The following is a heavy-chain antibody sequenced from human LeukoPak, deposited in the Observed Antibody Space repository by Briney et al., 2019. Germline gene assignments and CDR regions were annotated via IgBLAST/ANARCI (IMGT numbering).Heavy chain of an antibody. Sequence: GGSLRLSCAASGFTFSSYAMHWVRQAPGKGLGWVAVISYDGSNKYYADSVKGRFTISRDNSKNTLYLQMNSLRAEDTAVYYCAREIRDSSGYYYGMDVWGQGTTVTVSS. CDR1: GFTFSSYA. CDR3: AREIRDSSGYYYGMDV. V-gene: IGHV3-30-3*01. D-gene: IGHD3-22*01. J-gene: IGHJ6*02. CDR2: ISYDGSNK.